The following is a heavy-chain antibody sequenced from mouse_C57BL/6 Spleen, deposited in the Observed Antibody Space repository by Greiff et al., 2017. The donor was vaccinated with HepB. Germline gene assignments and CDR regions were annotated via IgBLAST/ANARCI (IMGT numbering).Heavy chain of an antibody. V-gene: IGHV1-80*01. D-gene: IGHD2-12*01. CDR2: IYPGDGDT. CDR1: GYAFSSYW. J-gene: IGHJ4*01. CDR3: ARGILRRSLYAMDY. Sequence: QVQLQQSGAELVKPGASVKICCKASGYAFSSYWMNWVKQRPGKGLEWIGQIYPGDGDTNLHGKFKGMSTLTADNSSSTVYMQLSSLTSEDSAVYFCARGILRRSLYAMDYWCQGTSVIVSS.